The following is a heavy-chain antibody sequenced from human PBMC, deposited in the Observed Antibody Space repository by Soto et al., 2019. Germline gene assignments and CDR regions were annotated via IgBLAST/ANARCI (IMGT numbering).Heavy chain of an antibody. CDR3: ARDLTVGLVDY. CDR2: ISAYNGNT. CDR1: GYTFTSYG. J-gene: IGHJ4*02. V-gene: IGHV1-18*01. Sequence: QVQLVQSGAEVKKPGASVKVSCKASGYTFTSYGIIWVRQAPGQGLEWMRWISAYNGNTNYAHKLQGRGTMTTGAATSTAYMELRRLRSDDTAVYYCARDLTVGLVDYWGQGTLVTVSS. D-gene: IGHD6-19*01.